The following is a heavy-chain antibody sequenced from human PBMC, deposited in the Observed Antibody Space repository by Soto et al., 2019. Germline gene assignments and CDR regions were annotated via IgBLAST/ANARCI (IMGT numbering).Heavy chain of an antibody. V-gene: IGHV1-69*13. Sequence: SVKVSCKASGGTFSSYAISWVRQAPGQGLEWMGGIIPIFGTANYAQKFQGRVTITADESTSTAYMELSSLRSEDTAVYYCARDLQVAATRFYYYYYGMDVWGQGTTVTVSS. CDR1: GGTFSSYA. CDR3: ARDLQVAATRFYYYYYGMDV. J-gene: IGHJ6*02. CDR2: IIPIFGTA. D-gene: IGHD2-15*01.